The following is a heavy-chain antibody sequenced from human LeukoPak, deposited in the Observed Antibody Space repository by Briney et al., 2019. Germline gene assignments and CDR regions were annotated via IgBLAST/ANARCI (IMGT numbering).Heavy chain of an antibody. CDR2: INPNSGGT. V-gene: IGHV1-2*02. J-gene: IGHJ4*02. CDR1: GYTFTGYY. CDR3: ASSWPYYGSGGNLGY. Sequence: GASVKVSCKASGYTFTGYYMHWVRQAPGQGLEWMGWINPNSGGTNYAQKFQGRVTMTGDTSISTAYMELSRLRSDDTAVYYCASSWPYYGSGGNLGYWGQGTLVTVSS. D-gene: IGHD3-10*01.